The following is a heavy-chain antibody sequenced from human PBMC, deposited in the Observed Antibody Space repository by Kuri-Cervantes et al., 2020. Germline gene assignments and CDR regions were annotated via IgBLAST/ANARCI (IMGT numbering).Heavy chain of an antibody. J-gene: IGHJ6*02. CDR3: ARDREMATILDYYYYYGMDV. D-gene: IGHD5-24*01. CDR1: GFTFSSYA. CDR2: ISYDGSNK. Sequence: GESLKISCAASGFTFSSYAMHWVRQAPGKGLEWVAVISYDGSNKYYADSVKGRFTISRDNSKNTLYLQMNSLRAEDTAVYYCARDREMATILDYYYYYGMDVWGQGTTVTVSS. V-gene: IGHV3-30-3*01.